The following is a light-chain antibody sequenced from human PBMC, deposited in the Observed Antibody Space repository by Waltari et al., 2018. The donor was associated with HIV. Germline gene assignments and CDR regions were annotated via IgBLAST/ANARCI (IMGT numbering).Light chain of an antibody. Sequence: IQLTQSPSSLSASVGDRLTIPCRPSQSISSYLNWYQQKPGKAPKLLIYAASSLQSGVPSRFNGSGSGTDFTLTISSLQPEDFATYYCQQSYGTPRTFGQGTKVEIK. CDR2: AAS. CDR3: QQSYGTPRT. CDR1: QSISSY. V-gene: IGKV1-39*01. J-gene: IGKJ1*01.